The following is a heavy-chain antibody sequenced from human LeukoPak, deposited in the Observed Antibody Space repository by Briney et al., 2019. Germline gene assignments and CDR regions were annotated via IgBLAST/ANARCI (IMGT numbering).Heavy chain of an antibody. Sequence: SVKVSCKASGYTFTRYGISWVRQAPGQGLEWMGRIIPIFGIANYAQKFQGRVTITADKSTSTAYMELSSLRSEDTAVYYCARIGYCSGGSCYSHYYYGMDVWGQGTTVTVSS. CDR3: ARIGYCSGGSCYSHYYYGMDV. V-gene: IGHV1-69*04. J-gene: IGHJ6*02. CDR2: IIPIFGIA. CDR1: GYTFTRYG. D-gene: IGHD2-15*01.